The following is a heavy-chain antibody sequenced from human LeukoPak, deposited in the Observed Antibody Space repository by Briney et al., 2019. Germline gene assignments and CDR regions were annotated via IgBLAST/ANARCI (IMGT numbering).Heavy chain of an antibody. CDR2: INGDGRNI. V-gene: IGHV3-74*01. D-gene: IGHD6-19*01. J-gene: IGHJ4*02. CDR3: ARPFIAVAGTFDY. CDR1: GFTFSSYW. Sequence: GGSLRLSCVASGFTFSSYWMHWVRQDPRKGLVWVSRINGDGRNINYADSVRGRFTISRDNAKNTLYLQMNTLRVEDTAVYYCARPFIAVAGTFDYWGQGTLVTVSS.